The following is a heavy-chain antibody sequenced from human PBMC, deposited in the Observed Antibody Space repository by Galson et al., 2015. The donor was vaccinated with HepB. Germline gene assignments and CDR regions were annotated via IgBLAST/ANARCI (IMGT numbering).Heavy chain of an antibody. Sequence: SLRLSCAASGFTFSSYDMDWVRQAPGKGLEWVAFISYVGTNKYYADSVKGRFTISRDNSENTLFLQMNSLRAEDTAVYYCARGRFYRQELSPNGMDVWGQGTTVTVSS. D-gene: IGHD6-13*01. CDR2: ISYVGTNK. V-gene: IGHV3-30*04. CDR3: ARGRFYRQELSPNGMDV. CDR1: GFTFSSYD. J-gene: IGHJ6*02.